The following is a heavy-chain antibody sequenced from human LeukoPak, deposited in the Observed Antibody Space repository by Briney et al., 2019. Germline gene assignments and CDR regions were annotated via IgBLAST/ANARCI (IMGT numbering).Heavy chain of an antibody. V-gene: IGHV1-3*01. D-gene: IGHD6-19*01. CDR3: AREISSGLYYYYYYGMDV. J-gene: IGHJ6*02. CDR1: GYTFTSYA. CDR2: INAGNGNT. Sequence: ASVKVSCKASGYTFTSYAMHWVRQAPGQRLEWMGWINAGNGNTKYSQKFQGRVTITRDTSASTAYMELSSLRSEDTAVYYCAREISSGLYYYYYYGMDVWGRGTSVTVSS.